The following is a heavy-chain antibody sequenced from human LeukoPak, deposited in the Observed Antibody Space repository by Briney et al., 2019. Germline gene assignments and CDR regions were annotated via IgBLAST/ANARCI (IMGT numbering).Heavy chain of an antibody. J-gene: IGHJ4*02. CDR1: GGFFSGYY. Sequence: SETLSLTCAVYGGFFSGYYWSWIRQPPGKGLEWIGEINHSGSTNYNPSLKSRVTISVDTSKNQFSLKLSSVTAADTAVYYCARGHRGYCSSTSCPRGDDYWGQGTLVTVSS. CDR2: INHSGST. D-gene: IGHD2-2*01. CDR3: ARGHRGYCSSTSCPRGDDY. V-gene: IGHV4-34*01.